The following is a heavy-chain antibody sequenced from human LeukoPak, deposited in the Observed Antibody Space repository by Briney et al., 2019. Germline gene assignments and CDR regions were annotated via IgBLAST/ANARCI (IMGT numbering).Heavy chain of an antibody. CDR1: GFTFSDYS. Sequence: PGGSLRLSCAASGFTFSDYSMNWVRQAPGKGLEWPSYISSSSSIIYYADSVKGRFTISRDNAKDSLYLQMNSLRDEDTAVYYCARDGDSSGYYAAFDIWGQGTMVTVSS. V-gene: IGHV3-48*02. D-gene: IGHD3-22*01. CDR2: ISSSSSII. J-gene: IGHJ3*02. CDR3: ARDGDSSGYYAAFDI.